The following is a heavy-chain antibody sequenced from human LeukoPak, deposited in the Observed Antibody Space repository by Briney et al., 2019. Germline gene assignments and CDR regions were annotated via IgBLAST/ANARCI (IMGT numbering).Heavy chain of an antibody. Sequence: GVSLTLSCTLSGFTFSIYAVLWVRHARGRGLECVADLWCCRNNTSYADSVKGRFTVSRDNSKTTVYLQMNSLRAEDTAVYFCARDPRGYTGYDFRGPDTYYFDHWGQGTLVTVSS. V-gene: IGHV3-33*08. J-gene: IGHJ4*02. CDR3: ARDPRGYTGYDFRGPDTYYFDH. CDR1: GFTFSIYA. D-gene: IGHD5-12*01. CDR2: LWCCRNNT.